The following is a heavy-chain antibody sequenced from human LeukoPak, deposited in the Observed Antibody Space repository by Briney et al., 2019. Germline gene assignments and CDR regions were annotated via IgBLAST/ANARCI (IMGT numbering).Heavy chain of an antibody. D-gene: IGHD3-9*01. CDR2: ISYSGST. CDR3: ARQGYDILTGYIDAFDI. Sequence: SETLSLTCTVSGXSISSYYGSWIRQPPGKGQEWIGYISYSGSTNYNPSLKSRVTISIDTSKNQFSLKLRSVTAADTAIYYCARQGYDILTGYIDAFDIWGQGTMVTVSS. J-gene: IGHJ3*02. V-gene: IGHV4-59*08. CDR1: GXSISSYY.